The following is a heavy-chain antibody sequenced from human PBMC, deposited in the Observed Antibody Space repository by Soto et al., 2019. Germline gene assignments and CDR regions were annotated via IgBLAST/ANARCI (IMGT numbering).Heavy chain of an antibody. V-gene: IGHV3-23*01. Sequence: PGGALTLSSAASGFTFSSYSLNWVRQAPGRGLEWVAAISGSGGSTYYVDSVKGRFTISRDNSKNTPYLQMNSLRAEDTAVYYCAKKGAIGYCSGGSCPKLEFYYYYGMDVWRQVTTVTVSS. J-gene: IGHJ6*02. CDR1: GFTFSSYS. D-gene: IGHD2-15*01. CDR3: AKKGAIGYCSGGSCPKLEFYYYYGMDV. CDR2: ISGSGGST.